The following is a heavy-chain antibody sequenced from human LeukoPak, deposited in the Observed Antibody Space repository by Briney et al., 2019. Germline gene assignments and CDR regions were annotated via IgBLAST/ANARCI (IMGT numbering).Heavy chain of an antibody. CDR1: GFTFSSYG. Sequence: GGSLRLSCAASGFTFSSYGMHWVRQAPGKGLEWVAVISYDGSNKYYADSVKGRFTISRDNSKNTLYLQMNSLRAEDTAVYYCAKVEARAVAGSIDYWGQGTLVTVSS. J-gene: IGHJ4*02. CDR2: ISYDGSNK. CDR3: AKVEARAVAGSIDY. V-gene: IGHV3-30*18. D-gene: IGHD6-19*01.